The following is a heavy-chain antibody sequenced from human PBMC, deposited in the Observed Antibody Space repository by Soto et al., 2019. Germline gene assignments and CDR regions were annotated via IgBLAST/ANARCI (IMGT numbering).Heavy chain of an antibody. CDR2: ISAYNGNT. Sequence: ASVKVSCKASGYTFTSYGISWVRQAPGQGLEWMGWISAYNGNTNYAQKLQGRVTMTTDTSTSTAYMELRSLRSDDTAVYYCARQGYCTNGVCYTNYYYYMYVWGKGTTVTVSS. D-gene: IGHD2-8*01. CDR3: ARQGYCTNGVCYTNYYYYMYV. CDR1: GYTFTSYG. J-gene: IGHJ6*03. V-gene: IGHV1-18*01.